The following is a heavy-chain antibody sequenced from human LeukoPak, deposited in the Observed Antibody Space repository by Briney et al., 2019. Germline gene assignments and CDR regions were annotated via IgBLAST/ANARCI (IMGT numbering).Heavy chain of an antibody. CDR1: GFTFSSYS. J-gene: IGHJ4*02. Sequence: GGSLRLSCAASGFTFSSYSMNWVRQAPGKGLEWVSSISSSSSYIYYADSVKGRFTISRDNAKNSLCLQMNSLRAEDTAVYYCARDMVAGTYDYWGQGTLVTVSS. CDR2: ISSSSSYI. V-gene: IGHV3-21*01. CDR3: ARDMVAGTYDY. D-gene: IGHD6-19*01.